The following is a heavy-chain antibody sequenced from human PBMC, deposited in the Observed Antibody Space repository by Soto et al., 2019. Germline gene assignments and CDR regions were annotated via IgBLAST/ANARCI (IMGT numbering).Heavy chain of an antibody. CDR1: GGSISSGDYY. D-gene: IGHD6-6*01. CDR3: ARVSSSSINWFDP. CDR2: IYYSGST. J-gene: IGHJ5*02. V-gene: IGHV4-30-4*01. Sequence: SETLSLTCTVSGGSISSGDYYWSWIRQPPGKGLEWIGYIYYSGSTYYNPSLKSRVTISVDTSKNQFSLKLSSVTAADTAVYYCARVSSSSINWFDPWGQGTLVTVSS.